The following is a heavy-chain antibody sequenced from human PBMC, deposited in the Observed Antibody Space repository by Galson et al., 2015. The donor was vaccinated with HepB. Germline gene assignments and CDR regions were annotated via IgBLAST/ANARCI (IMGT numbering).Heavy chain of an antibody. J-gene: IGHJ4*02. Sequence: SVKVSCKASGGTFSSYAISWVRQAPGQGLEWMGGIIPIFGTANYAQKFQGRVTITADESTSTAYMELSSLRSEDTAVYYCTFDYGDYVGVDYWGQGTLVTVSS. CDR1: GGTFSSYA. CDR3: TFDYGDYVGVDY. D-gene: IGHD4-17*01. V-gene: IGHV1-69*13. CDR2: IIPIFGTA.